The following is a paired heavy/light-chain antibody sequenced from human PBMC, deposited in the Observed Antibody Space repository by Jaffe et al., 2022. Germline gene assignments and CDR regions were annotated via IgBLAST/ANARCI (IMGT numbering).Light chain of an antibody. V-gene: IGKV1-5*03. CDR1: QSISIW. CDR2: KAS. Sequence: DIQMTQSPSTLSASVGDRVTITCRASQSISIWLAWYQQKPGKAPNLLIYKASSLESGVPSRFSGSGSGTEFTLTISSLQPDDFATYYCQQYNNFWTFGQGTKVEIK. CDR3: QQYNNFWT. J-gene: IGKJ1*01.
Heavy chain of an antibody. CDR3: ARERFCSSATCYVGDAFHM. D-gene: IGHD2-2*01. V-gene: IGHV3-7*05. J-gene: IGHJ3*02. CDR1: GFTFSTYW. Sequence: EVQMVESGGGLVQPGGSLRLSCAASGFTFSTYWMSWVRQAPGKGLEWVASIKQDGSEKYYVDSVKGRFTISRDNAENSLFLQMNSLRAEDTAVYYCARERFCSSATCYVGDAFHMRGQGTMVTVSS. CDR2: IKQDGSEK.